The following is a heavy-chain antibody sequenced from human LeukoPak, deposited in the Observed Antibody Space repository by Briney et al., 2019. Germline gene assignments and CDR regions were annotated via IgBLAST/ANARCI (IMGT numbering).Heavy chain of an antibody. Sequence: GGSLRLSCAASGFTFSSYWMSWVRQAPGKGLEWVANIKQDGSEKYYVDSVKGRFTISRDNAKNSLYLQMNSLRAEDTAVYYCAREGDSSGYYYDYFDYWGQGTLVTVSS. D-gene: IGHD3-22*01. CDR1: GFTFSSYW. CDR2: IKQDGSEK. V-gene: IGHV3-7*01. J-gene: IGHJ4*02. CDR3: AREGDSSGYYYDYFDY.